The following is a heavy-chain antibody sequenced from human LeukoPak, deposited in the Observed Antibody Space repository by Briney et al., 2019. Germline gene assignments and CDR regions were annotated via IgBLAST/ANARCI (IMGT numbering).Heavy chain of an antibody. CDR3: RAWIDSFDI. D-gene: IGHD1-1*01. CDR2: LDIGGNT. V-gene: IGHV3-53*01. J-gene: IGHJ3*02. CDR1: GFTVSSNY. Sequence: GGSLRLSCAASGFTVSSNYMNWVRQAPGKGLEWVSVLDIGGNTYYADSVKGRFAISRDTSKNTLYLQLNSLRVEDTAVYYCRAWIDSFDIWGQGTVVTVSS.